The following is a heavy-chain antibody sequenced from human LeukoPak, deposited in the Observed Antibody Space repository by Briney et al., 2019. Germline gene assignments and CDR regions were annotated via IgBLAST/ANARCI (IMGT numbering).Heavy chain of an antibody. V-gene: IGHV3-7*04. CDR2: IKQDGSEK. D-gene: IGHD1-26*01. CDR1: GFTFNSYW. CDR3: AKEWELTY. J-gene: IGHJ4*02. Sequence: GGSLRLSCAASGFTFNSYWMSWVRQAPGKGLEWVANIKQDGSEKYYVDSVKGRFTISRDNAKNSLYLQMNSLRAEDTAMYHCAKEWELTYWGQGTLVTVSS.